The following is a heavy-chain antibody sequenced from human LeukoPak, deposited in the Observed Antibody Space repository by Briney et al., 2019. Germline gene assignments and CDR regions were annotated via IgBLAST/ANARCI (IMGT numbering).Heavy chain of an antibody. J-gene: IGHJ5*02. CDR1: GFTFSSYG. CDR3: AKDTKQQRTNWFDP. Sequence: GGSLRLSCAASGFTFSSYGMHWVRQAPGKGLEWVAFIRYDGSNKYYADSVKGRFTISRDNSKNTLYLQMNSLRAEDTAVYYCAKDTKQQRTNWFDPWGQGTLVTVSS. V-gene: IGHV3-30*02. CDR2: IRYDGSNK. D-gene: IGHD6-13*01.